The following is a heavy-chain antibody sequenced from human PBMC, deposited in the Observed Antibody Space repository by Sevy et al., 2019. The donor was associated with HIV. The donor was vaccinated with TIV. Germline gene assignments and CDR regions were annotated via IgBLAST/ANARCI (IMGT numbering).Heavy chain of an antibody. D-gene: IGHD5-12*01. Sequence: GGSLRLSCAASGFTVTEYWMSWVRQTPGKGLEWVATIKQDESEKYYVDSVKGRFAISRDNGKNSVSLQMNGLRAEDTALYYCAREVGGYNWRPYYFDSWGQGTLVTVSS. CDR3: AREVGGYNWRPYYFDS. J-gene: IGHJ4*02. CDR2: IKQDESEK. V-gene: IGHV3-7*01. CDR1: GFTVTEYW.